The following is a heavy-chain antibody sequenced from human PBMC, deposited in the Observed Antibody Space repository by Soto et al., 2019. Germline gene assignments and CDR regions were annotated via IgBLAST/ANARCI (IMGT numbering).Heavy chain of an antibody. CDR2: IKQDGSEK. CDR1: GFTFSSYW. CDR3: ARDPILELRSYDAFDT. V-gene: IGHV3-7*01. J-gene: IGHJ3*02. Sequence: GGSLRLSCAASGFTFSSYWMSWVRQAPGKGLEWVANIKQDGSEKYYVDSVKGRFTISRDNAKNSLYLQMNSLRAEDTAVYYCARDPILELRSYDAFDTWGQGTMVTVS. D-gene: IGHD1-7*01.